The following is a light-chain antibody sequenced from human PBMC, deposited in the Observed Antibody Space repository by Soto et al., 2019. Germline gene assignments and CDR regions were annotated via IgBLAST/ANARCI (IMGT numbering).Light chain of an antibody. CDR2: DSS. Sequence: EILLTQSPAALSVSPGERVTLSCRASQGIGSTLAWYQQKPGQTPRLLIYDSSTRATGIPARFSGSGSGTEFTLTINGLQSEDFAVYYCQQRSNWTPTFGQGTRLEIK. J-gene: IGKJ5*01. CDR1: QGIGST. V-gene: IGKV3-15*01. CDR3: QQRSNWTPT.